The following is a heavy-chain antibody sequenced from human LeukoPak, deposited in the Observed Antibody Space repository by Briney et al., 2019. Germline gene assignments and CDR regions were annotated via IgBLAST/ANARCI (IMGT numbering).Heavy chain of an antibody. J-gene: IGHJ4*02. CDR1: GFTFSSYW. CDR3: ARDLDHYDSSGYFY. V-gene: IGHV3-7*01. Sequence: PGGSLRLSCAASGFTFSSYWMSWVRQAPGKGLEWVANIKQDGSEKYYVDSVKGRFTISRDNAKNSLYLQMNSLRAEDTAVYYCARDLDHYDSSGYFYWGQGTLVTVSS. CDR2: IKQDGSEK. D-gene: IGHD3-22*01.